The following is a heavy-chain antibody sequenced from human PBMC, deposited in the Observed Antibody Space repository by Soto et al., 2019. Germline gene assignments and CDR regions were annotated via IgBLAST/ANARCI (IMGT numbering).Heavy chain of an antibody. CDR3: ATKTGSGSYYKYYYYYGMDV. V-gene: IGHV1-69*06. J-gene: IGHJ6*02. CDR1: GGTFSSYA. Sequence: QVQLVQSGAEVKKPGSSVKVSCKASGGTFSSYAISWVRQAPGQGLEWMGWIIPIFGTANYAQKFQGRVTITADKSTSTAYMELSSLRSEDTAVYDCATKTGSGSYYKYYYYYGMDVWGQGTTVTVSS. CDR2: IIPIFGTA. D-gene: IGHD1-26*01.